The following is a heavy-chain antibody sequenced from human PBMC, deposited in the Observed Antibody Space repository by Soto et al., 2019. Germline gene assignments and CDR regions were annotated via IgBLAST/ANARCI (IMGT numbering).Heavy chain of an antibody. CDR2: ISAYNGNT. D-gene: IGHD5-12*01. J-gene: IGHJ6*02. CDR3: ARDVRGHYYYYGMDV. CDR1: GYTFTSYG. Sequence: QVQLVQSGAEVKKPGASVKVSCKASGYTFTSYGISWVRQAPGQGLEWMGWISAYNGNTTYARRLQGRVTMTTDTPTSTLYMELRSLRSDDTAVYYCARDVRGHYYYYGMDVWGQGTTVTVSS. V-gene: IGHV1-18*01.